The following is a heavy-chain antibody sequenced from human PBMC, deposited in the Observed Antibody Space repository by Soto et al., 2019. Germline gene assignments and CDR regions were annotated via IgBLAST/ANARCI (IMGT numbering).Heavy chain of an antibody. CDR2: MNPNSGNT. V-gene: IGHV1-8*01. D-gene: IGHD3-3*01. Sequence: QVQLVQSGAEVKKPGASVKVSCKASGYTFTSYDINWVRQATGQGLEWMGWMNPNSGNTGYAQKLQGRVTMNRNTSISTADMELISLRSDDTAVYYCARGQAPTYYDFCSCYPNNWFDPWVQGTLVTVSS. J-gene: IGHJ5*02. CDR3: ARGQAPTYYDFCSCYPNNWFDP. CDR1: GYTFTSYD.